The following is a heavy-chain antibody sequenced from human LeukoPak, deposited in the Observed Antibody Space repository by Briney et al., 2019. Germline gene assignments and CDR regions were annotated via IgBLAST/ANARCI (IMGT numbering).Heavy chain of an antibody. CDR3: ASLGYSYANTYYYYGMDV. CDR1: GYTFTSYY. Sequence: ASVKVSCKASGYTFTSYYMHWVRQAPGQGLEWMGIINPSGGSTSYAQKFQGRVTMTRDTSTSTVYMELSSLRSEDTAVYYCASLGYSYANTYYYYGMDVWGQGTTVTVSS. V-gene: IGHV1-46*01. J-gene: IGHJ6*02. D-gene: IGHD5-18*01. CDR2: INPSGGST.